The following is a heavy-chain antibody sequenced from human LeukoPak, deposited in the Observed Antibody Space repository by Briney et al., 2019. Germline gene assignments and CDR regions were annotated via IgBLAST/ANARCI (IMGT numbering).Heavy chain of an antibody. CDR2: ISGSGGST. CDR3: AKVDGITIFEVFDY. J-gene: IGHJ4*02. D-gene: IGHD3-3*01. Sequence: PGGSLRLSCAASGFTFSSYAMSWVRQAPGKGLEWVSAISGSGGSTYYADSVKGRFTISRDNYKNTPYLQMNSLRAEDTAVYYCAKVDGITIFEVFDYWGQGTLVTVSS. V-gene: IGHV3-23*01. CDR1: GFTFSSYA.